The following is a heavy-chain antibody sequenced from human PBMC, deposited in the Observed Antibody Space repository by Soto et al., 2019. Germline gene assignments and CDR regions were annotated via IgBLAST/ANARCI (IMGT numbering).Heavy chain of an antibody. CDR1: GYTFTSYG. D-gene: IGHD2-15*01. Sequence: QGQLVQSGAEVKKPGASVKVSCKASGYTFTSYGISWVRQAPGQGLEWMGWISAKKGNTKYAQKFQGRVTMTTDTSTSTAYMELRSLRSDDTDVYYCAREILSPDFYFHGMDVWGQGTTVTVSS. V-gene: IGHV1-18*04. CDR2: ISAKKGNT. J-gene: IGHJ6*02. CDR3: AREILSPDFYFHGMDV.